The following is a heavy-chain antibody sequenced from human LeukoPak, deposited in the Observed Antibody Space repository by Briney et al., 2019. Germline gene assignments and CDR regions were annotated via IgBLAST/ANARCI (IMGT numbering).Heavy chain of an antibody. D-gene: IGHD4-17*01. CDR1: GDTFISYY. CDR2: INPSGGST. Sequence: ASVKVSCKASGDTFISYYMHWVPQAPGEGVERRGIINPSGGSTSYAQTFQGRVTTTRDTSTSTVYMELSSLRSGDTAVYYCARGGGGYGDYTPWGQGTLVTVSS. V-gene: IGHV1-46*01. CDR3: ARGGGGYGDYTP. J-gene: IGHJ5*02.